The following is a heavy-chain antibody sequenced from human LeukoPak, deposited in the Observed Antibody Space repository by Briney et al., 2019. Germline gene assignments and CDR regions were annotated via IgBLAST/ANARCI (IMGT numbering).Heavy chain of an antibody. D-gene: IGHD1-26*01. CDR1: GYTFTGYY. Sequence: GASVKVSCKASGYTFTGYYMHWVRQAPGQGLEWMGWINPNSGGTNYAQKFQGRVTMTRDTSISTAYMELSRLRSDDTAVYYCARDLVVGATGVYAFDIWGQGTMVTVSS. V-gene: IGHV1-2*02. J-gene: IGHJ3*02. CDR3: ARDLVVGATGVYAFDI. CDR2: INPNSGGT.